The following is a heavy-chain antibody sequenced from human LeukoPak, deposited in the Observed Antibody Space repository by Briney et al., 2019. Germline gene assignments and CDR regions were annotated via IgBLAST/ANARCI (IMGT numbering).Heavy chain of an antibody. D-gene: IGHD6-13*01. CDR3: ARAGAAGVFDY. CDR1: GGSISSYY. CDR2: IYYSGST. Sequence: SETLSLTCTVSGGSISSYYWSWIRQPPGKGLEWIGYIYYSGSTNYNPSLKSRVTISVDTSKNQFSLKLSSVTAADTAVYYWARAGAAGVFDYWGQGTLVTVSS. V-gene: IGHV4-59*01. J-gene: IGHJ4*02.